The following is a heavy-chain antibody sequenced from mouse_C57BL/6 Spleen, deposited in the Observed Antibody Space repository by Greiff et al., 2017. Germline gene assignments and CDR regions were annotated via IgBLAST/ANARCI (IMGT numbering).Heavy chain of an antibody. CDR2: IDPSDSYT. CDR3: ARRNYDSYYYAMDY. J-gene: IGHJ4*01. Sequence: QVQLQQPGAELVKPGASVKLSCKASGYTFTSYWMQWVKQRPGQGLEWIGEIDPSDSYTNYTQKFKGKATLTVDTSSSTAYMQLSSLTSEDSAVYYCARRNYDSYYYAMDYWGQGTSVTVSS. V-gene: IGHV1-50*01. CDR1: GYTFTSYW. D-gene: IGHD2-4*01.